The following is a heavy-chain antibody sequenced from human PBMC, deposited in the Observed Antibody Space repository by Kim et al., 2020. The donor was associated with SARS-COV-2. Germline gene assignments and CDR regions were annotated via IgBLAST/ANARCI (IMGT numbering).Heavy chain of an antibody. D-gene: IGHD6-13*01. CDR3: ARGLNTYSSSWMDY. J-gene: IGHJ4*02. V-gene: IGHV1-8*01. Sequence: APTLQGRVTMTRNTSISTVYMELSSLRSEDTAVYYCARGLNTYSSSWMDYWGQGTLVTVSS.